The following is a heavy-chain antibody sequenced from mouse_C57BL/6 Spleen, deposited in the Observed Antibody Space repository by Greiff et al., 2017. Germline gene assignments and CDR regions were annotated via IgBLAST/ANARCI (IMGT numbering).Heavy chain of an antibody. V-gene: IGHV1-50*01. Sequence: QVKLMQSGAELVKPGASVKLSCKASGYTFTSYWMQWVNQRPGQGLGWIGEIDPSCSYANYNQKFKGKATVTVDTSSSTAYMQLSSLTSEDSAVDIFARGILPRGVAYWGQGTLVTVSA. J-gene: IGHJ3*01. CDR1: GYTFTSYW. D-gene: IGHD5-5*01. CDR2: IDPSCSYA. CDR3: ARGILPRGVAY.